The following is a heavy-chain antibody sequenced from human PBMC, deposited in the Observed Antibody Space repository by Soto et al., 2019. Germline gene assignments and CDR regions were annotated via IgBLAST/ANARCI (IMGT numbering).Heavy chain of an antibody. CDR2: IYPGDSDT. CDR3: ASPGQTGESSSCLDY. V-gene: IGHV5-51*01. J-gene: IGHJ4*02. CDR1: GYSFSTYW. Sequence: GESLKISCKGSGYSFSTYWIGWVRQMPGKGLEWMGVIYPGDSDTRYSPSFQVQVTISADKSITTAYLQWSSLRASDTAMYYFASPGQTGESSSCLDYWGQGTLVTVFS. D-gene: IGHD6-13*01.